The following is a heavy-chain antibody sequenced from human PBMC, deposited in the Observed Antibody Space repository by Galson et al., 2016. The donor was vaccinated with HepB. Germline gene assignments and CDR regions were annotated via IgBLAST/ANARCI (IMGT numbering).Heavy chain of an antibody. CDR3: ARDTRHGGLY. CDR2: IKPDGSEE. Sequence: SLRLSCAASGFTFSNFWMAWARQAPGEGLEWLATIKPDGSEEYYVDSVKGRFTISRDNVRNSVSLQMNSLRAGDTAVYFCARDTRHGGLYWGQGTLVTVSS. J-gene: IGHJ4*02. D-gene: IGHD3-16*01. V-gene: IGHV3-7*04. CDR1: GFTFSNFW.